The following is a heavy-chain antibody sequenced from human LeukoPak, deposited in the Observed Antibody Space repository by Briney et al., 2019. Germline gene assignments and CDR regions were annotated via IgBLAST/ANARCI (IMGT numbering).Heavy chain of an antibody. CDR2: IIPIFGTA. J-gene: IGHJ6*03. CDR3: ARDGGAAYYYYYMDV. Sequence: GSSVKVSCKASGGTFSSYAISWVRQAPGQGLEWMGGIIPIFGTANYAQKFQGRVTITADESTSTAYMELSSLRSEDTAVYYCARDGGAAYYYYYMDVWGKGTTVTVSS. V-gene: IGHV1-69*13. CDR1: GGTFSSYA. D-gene: IGHD6-13*01.